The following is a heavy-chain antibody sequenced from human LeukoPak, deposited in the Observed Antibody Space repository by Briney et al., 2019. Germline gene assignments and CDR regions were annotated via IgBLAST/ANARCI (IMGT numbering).Heavy chain of an antibody. CDR1: ACSFSSYA. Sequence: SAVKVSCKPSACSFSSYAISWVRLAPAPGIEWMGGIITMFGTVNYAQKFQGRLTITADESTRTAYIELSSLRSEDTAVYYCAALYCSSTNCYFLSDYWGQGTLVTVSS. CDR2: IITMFGTV. V-gene: IGHV1-69*13. J-gene: IGHJ4*02. D-gene: IGHD2-2*01. CDR3: AALYCSSTNCYFLSDY.